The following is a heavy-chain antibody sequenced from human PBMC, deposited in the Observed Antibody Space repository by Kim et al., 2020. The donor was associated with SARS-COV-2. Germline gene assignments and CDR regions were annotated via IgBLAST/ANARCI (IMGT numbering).Heavy chain of an antibody. Sequence: SETLSLTCTVSGASISSSSYYWGWIRQPPGKGLEWIGSIYYSGTTYYNPSLRSRVTISVDTSKNQFSLKLSSVTAADTAVYYCARTIYASGIQSVGYWGQGTLVTVSS. J-gene: IGHJ4*02. CDR1: GASISSSSYY. D-gene: IGHD3-10*01. V-gene: IGHV4-39*01. CDR2: IYYSGTT. CDR3: ARTIYASGIQSVGY.